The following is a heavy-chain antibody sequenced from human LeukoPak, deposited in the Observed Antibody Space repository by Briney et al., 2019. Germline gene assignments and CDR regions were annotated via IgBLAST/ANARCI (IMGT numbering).Heavy chain of an antibody. CDR1: GGSISSYY. D-gene: IGHD6-6*01. CDR2: IYDRGST. CDR3: ARHSGRDSSCL. Sequence: KPSETLSLTCTVSGGSISSYYWNWIRQPPGKGLEWIGYIYDRGSTKYNPSLKSRVTISVDTSKNQFSLRLSSVTAADTAVYYCARHSGRDSSCLWGQGTLVTVSS. J-gene: IGHJ4*02. V-gene: IGHV4-59*08.